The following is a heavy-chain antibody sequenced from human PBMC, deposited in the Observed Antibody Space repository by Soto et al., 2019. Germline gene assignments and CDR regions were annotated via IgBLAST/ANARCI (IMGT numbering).Heavy chain of an antibody. J-gene: IGHJ6*02. CDR1: GYTFTGYY. V-gene: IGHV1-2*04. Sequence: GASVKVSCKASGYTFTGYYMHWVRQASGQGLEWMGWINPNSGGTNYAQKFQGWVTMTRDTSISTAYMELSRLRSDDTAVYYCARGSSWPPYYYGMDVWGQGTTVTVSS. CDR3: ARGSSWPPYYYGMDV. CDR2: INPNSGGT. D-gene: IGHD6-13*01.